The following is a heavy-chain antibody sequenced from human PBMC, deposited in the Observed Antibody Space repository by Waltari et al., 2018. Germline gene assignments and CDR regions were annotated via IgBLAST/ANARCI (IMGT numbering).Heavy chain of an antibody. J-gene: IGHJ4*02. CDR1: GYNFIGYY. CDR2: INPNTGGT. CDR3: ARQAARNFDY. V-gene: IGHV1-2*02. Sequence: QVQLVQSGAEVKKPGASVNVSCKASGYNFIGYYIHWVRQAPGQGLEWRGWINPNTGGTKYAQKYQGRVTLTRDTSISTAYMELSSLGSDDMAVFYCARQAARNFDYWGQGTLVTVSS.